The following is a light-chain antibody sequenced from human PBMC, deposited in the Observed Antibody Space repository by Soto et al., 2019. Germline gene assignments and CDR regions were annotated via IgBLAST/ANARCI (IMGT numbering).Light chain of an antibody. V-gene: IGKV3-11*01. Sequence: EIVLTQSPATLSLSPGERATFSARPVRVVGSSLAWYQQKPGQAPRLLIYDASNRATGIPARFSGSGSGTDFTLTISSLEPEDFAVYYCQQRSNWPPAFGQGTKLEIK. CDR2: DAS. CDR3: QQRSNWPPA. J-gene: IGKJ2*01. CDR1: RVVGSS.